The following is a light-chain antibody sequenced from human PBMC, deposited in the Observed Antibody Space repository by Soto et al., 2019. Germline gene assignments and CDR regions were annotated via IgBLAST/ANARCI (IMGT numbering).Light chain of an antibody. Sequence: DIQMTQSPSSLSASVRDRVTITCRASQGISNYLAWYQQKPGKVPKLLIYAASTLQSGVPSRFSGSGSGTDFTLTISTLQPEDVATYYCQKYDSAPWTFGQGTQVEIK. CDR2: AAS. J-gene: IGKJ1*01. CDR1: QGISNY. V-gene: IGKV1-27*01. CDR3: QKYDSAPWT.